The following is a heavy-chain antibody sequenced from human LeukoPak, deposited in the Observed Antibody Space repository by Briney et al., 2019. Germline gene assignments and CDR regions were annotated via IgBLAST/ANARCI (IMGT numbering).Heavy chain of an antibody. Sequence: GASVKVSCKASGYTFSRYYMPWVRQAPGQGLEWMGIINPSGGSTSYAQKFQGRVTMTRDTSTSTVYMELSSLRSEDTAVYYCARVSPSGSYYGRYGYWGQGTLVTVSS. CDR2: INPSGGST. J-gene: IGHJ4*02. V-gene: IGHV1-46*01. D-gene: IGHD1-26*01. CDR3: ARVSPSGSYYGRYGY. CDR1: GYTFSRYY.